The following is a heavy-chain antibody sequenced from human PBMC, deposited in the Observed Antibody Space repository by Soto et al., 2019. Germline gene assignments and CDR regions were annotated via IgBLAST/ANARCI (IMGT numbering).Heavy chain of an antibody. Sequence: ASVKVSCKASGYTFTSYDINWVRQATGQGLEWMGIINPSGGSTSYAQKFQGRVTMTRDTSTSTVYMELSSLRSEDTAVYYCARPAGSRSQKTDYWGQGTLVTVSS. D-gene: IGHD3-10*01. V-gene: IGHV1-46*01. CDR1: GYTFTSYD. CDR2: INPSGGST. J-gene: IGHJ4*02. CDR3: ARPAGSRSQKTDY.